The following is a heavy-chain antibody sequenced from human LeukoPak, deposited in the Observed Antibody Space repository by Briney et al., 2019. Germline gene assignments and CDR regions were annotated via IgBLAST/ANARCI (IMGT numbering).Heavy chain of an antibody. CDR3: ARWGSSGPFDY. D-gene: IGHD3-22*01. CDR2: IYYSGST. Sequence: SETLSLTCTVSGGSISSSSYYWGWIRQPPGKGLEWIGSIYYSGSTYYNPSLKSRVTISVDTSKNQFSLKLSSVTAADTAVYYCARWGSSGPFDYWGQGTLVSVSS. CDR1: GGSISSSSYY. V-gene: IGHV4-39*07. J-gene: IGHJ4*02.